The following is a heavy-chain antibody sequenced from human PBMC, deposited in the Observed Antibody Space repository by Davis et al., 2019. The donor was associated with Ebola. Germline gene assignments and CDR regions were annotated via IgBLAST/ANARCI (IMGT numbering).Heavy chain of an antibody. CDR2: IYTGDSDT. V-gene: IGHV5-51*01. CDR1: GNSFTSYW. Sequence: GESLKISCKGSGNSFTSYWIGWVRQKPGKGLEWMGIIYTGDSDTRYSPSFRGQVNISADKSIRTAYLQWSSLKASDTAMYYCASLRRTITGMDDGFDIWGQGTKVTVSS. J-gene: IGHJ3*02. D-gene: IGHD1-20*01. CDR3: ASLRRTITGMDDGFDI.